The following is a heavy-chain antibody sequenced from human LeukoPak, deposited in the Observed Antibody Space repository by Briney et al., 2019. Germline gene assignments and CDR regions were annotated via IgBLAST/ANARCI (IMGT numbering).Heavy chain of an antibody. CDR1: GFTFSSYA. D-gene: IGHD5-12*01. J-gene: IGHJ6*02. Sequence: PGGSLTLSCAASGFTFSSYAMHWVRQPPGKGLEGVAVISYEGSNKYYADSVKGRFTISRDNSKNTLYLQMNSLRAEDTAVYYCARHSGGHSGYDEDYYYYYGMDVWGQGTTVTVSS. CDR3: ARHSGGHSGYDEDYYYYYGMDV. CDR2: ISYEGSNK. V-gene: IGHV3-30*04.